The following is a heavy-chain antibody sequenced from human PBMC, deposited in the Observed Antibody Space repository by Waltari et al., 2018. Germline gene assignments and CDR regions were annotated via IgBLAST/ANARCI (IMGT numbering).Heavy chain of an antibody. CDR1: GFTFSCSW. D-gene: IGHD3-16*02. CDR3: ARDHFDDYVWGSYRGRNGFDY. V-gene: IGHV3-7*01. Sequence: EVQLVESGGGLVQPGGSLRLSCAASGFTFSCSWMSWVRQGPGKGLEWVANIKQDGSEKYYVDSVKGRFTISRDNAKNSLYLQMNSLRAEDTAVYYCARDHFDDYVWGSYRGRNGFDYWGQGTLVTVSS. J-gene: IGHJ4*02. CDR2: IKQDGSEK.